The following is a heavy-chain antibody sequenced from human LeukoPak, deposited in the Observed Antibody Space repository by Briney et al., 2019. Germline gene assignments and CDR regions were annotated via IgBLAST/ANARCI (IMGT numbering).Heavy chain of an antibody. Sequence: ASVKVSCKASGYTFTSYDINWVRQATGQGLEWMGWMNPNSGNTGYAQKFQGRVTMTRNTSISTAYMELSSLRSEDTAVYYCARVRLAMVRGTNTYYYGMDVWGQGTTVTVSS. J-gene: IGHJ6*02. V-gene: IGHV1-8*01. CDR3: ARVRLAMVRGTNTYYYGMDV. D-gene: IGHD3-10*01. CDR1: GYTFTSYD. CDR2: MNPNSGNT.